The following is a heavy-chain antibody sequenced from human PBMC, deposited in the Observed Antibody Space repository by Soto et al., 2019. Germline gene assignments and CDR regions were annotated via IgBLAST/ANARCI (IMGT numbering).Heavy chain of an antibody. J-gene: IGHJ4*02. Sequence: QVQLVQSGAEVKKPGSSVKVSCKASGGTFSNYAITWVRQAPGQGLEWMGGLSPMFRTPHYAQKFQGRVTITADESTSTAYMELNSLTSEDTAMYYCARDAGRHSYDVTGYYFDYWGQGTLVTVSS. CDR3: ARDAGRHSYDVTGYYFDY. D-gene: IGHD3-9*01. CDR1: GGTFSNYA. V-gene: IGHV1-69*12. CDR2: LSPMFRTP.